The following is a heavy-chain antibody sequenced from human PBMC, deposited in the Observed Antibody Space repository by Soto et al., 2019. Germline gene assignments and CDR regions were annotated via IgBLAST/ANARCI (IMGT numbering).Heavy chain of an antibody. V-gene: IGHV4-30-4*01. CDR2: IYYSGST. CDR1: GGSISSGDYY. CDR3: ARGYYDSSGYSPQGYYYGMDV. J-gene: IGHJ6*02. Sequence: PSETLSLTCTVSGGSISSGDYYWSWIRQPPGKGLEWIGYIYYSGSTYYNPSLKSRVTISVDTSKNQFSLKLSSVTAADTAVYYCARGYYDSSGYSPQGYYYGMDVWGQGTTVTVSS. D-gene: IGHD3-22*01.